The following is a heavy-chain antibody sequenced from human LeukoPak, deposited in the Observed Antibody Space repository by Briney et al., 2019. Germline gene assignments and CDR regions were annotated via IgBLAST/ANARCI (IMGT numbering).Heavy chain of an antibody. Sequence: ASVKVSCKASGYSFTGYYIHWVRQAPGQGLEWMGWTNPNSGATNYAQDFQGWVTMTRDTSTSTAYMELSRLRSDDTAVYYCARDRVTTNTPFFDSWGQGTLVTVSS. J-gene: IGHJ4*02. V-gene: IGHV1-2*04. D-gene: IGHD4-17*01. CDR1: GYSFTGYY. CDR3: ARDRVTTNTPFFDS. CDR2: TNPNSGAT.